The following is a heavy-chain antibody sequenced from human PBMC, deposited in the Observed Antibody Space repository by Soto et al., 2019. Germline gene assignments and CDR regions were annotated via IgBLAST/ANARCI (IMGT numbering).Heavy chain of an antibody. Sequence: GGSLRLSCAASGFSFSSFSMNWVRQAPGKGLEWVSYISGSSSSIYYADSVKGRFTISRDNAKNSLYLQMDSLRDEDTAVYFCARGRAYYYEGWGQGILVTVSS. V-gene: IGHV3-48*02. D-gene: IGHD3-22*01. CDR3: ARGRAYYYEG. CDR2: ISGSSSSI. J-gene: IGHJ4*02. CDR1: GFSFSSFS.